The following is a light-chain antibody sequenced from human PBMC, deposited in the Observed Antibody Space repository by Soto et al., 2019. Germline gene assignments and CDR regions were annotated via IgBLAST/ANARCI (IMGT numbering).Light chain of an antibody. CDR1: QSIGTS. Sequence: IQMPQSPSSRSASVGDMVTVTCRPSQSIGTSLNWYQQKAGKAPRVLISAASRLQSGVPSRFSGSGSGTHFTLTISSLQPEDSATYYCQQGYNTFWTFGQGTKVDSK. CDR3: QQGYNTFWT. V-gene: IGKV1-39*01. J-gene: IGKJ1*01. CDR2: AAS.